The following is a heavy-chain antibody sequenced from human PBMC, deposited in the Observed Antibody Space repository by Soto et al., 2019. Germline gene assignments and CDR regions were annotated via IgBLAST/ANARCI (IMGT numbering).Heavy chain of an antibody. CDR1: GFTFDDYA. D-gene: IGHD3-3*02. CDR2: ISWNSGSI. V-gene: IGHV3-9*01. CDR3: AKDISGFSLYYFDY. J-gene: IGHJ4*02. Sequence: PGGSLRLSCAASGFTFDDYATHWVRQAPGKGLEWVSGISWNSGSIGYADSVKGRFTISRDNAKNSLYLQMNSLRAEDTALYYCAKDISGFSLYYFDYWGQGTLVTVSS.